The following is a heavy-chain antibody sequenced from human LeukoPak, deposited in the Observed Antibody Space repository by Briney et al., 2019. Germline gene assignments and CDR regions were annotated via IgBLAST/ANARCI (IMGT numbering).Heavy chain of an antibody. CDR1: GFTFSSYW. D-gene: IGHD6-25*01. V-gene: IGHV3-30*03. Sequence: GGSLRLSCAASGFTFSSYWMSWVRQAPGKGLEWVALISYDGSNKYYADSVKGRFTISRDNSKNTLNLQMNSLRAEDTAVYYCARSAVRDAFDLWGQGTMVSVSS. CDR2: ISYDGSNK. J-gene: IGHJ3*01. CDR3: ARSAVRDAFDL.